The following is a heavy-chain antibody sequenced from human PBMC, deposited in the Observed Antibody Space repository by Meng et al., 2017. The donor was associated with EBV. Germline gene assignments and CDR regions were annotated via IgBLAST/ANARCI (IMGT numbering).Heavy chain of an antibody. J-gene: IGHJ4*02. CDR1: EFTCSSCW. CDR2: ILSQGDGRKS. V-gene: IGHV3-15*01. Sequence: VLLGESLACLVKPWTVLKLSGAASEFTCSSCWMNWGRQAPGKGLEWVGRILSQGDGRKSDYFAPVKGRCTISRDDSKHTLYLQMNSLKIEDSAVYYCTTDEGGSRFWGQGTLVTVSS. CDR3: TTDEGGSRF. D-gene: IGHD1-26*01.